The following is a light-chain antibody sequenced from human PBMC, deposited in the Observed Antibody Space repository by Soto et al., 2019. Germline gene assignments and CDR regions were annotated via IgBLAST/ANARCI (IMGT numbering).Light chain of an antibody. J-gene: IGLJ1*01. CDR2: TDN. CDR3: AAWDDSLKAQV. Sequence: QSVLTQPPSASGTPGQRVTISCSGSSSNIGDNRVYWYQQLPGAAPKLLIHTDNQRPSGVPDRFSGSKSGTSASLAISGLRSEDEADHFCAAWDDSLKAQVFGAGTKVTVL. V-gene: IGLV1-47*01. CDR1: SSNIGDNR.